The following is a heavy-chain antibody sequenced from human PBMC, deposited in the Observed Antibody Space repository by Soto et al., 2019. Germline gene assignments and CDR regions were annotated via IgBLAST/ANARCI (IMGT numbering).Heavy chain of an antibody. Sequence: SETLSLTCTVSGGSISSSSYYWGWIRQPPGKGLEWIGSIYYSGSTYYNPSLKSRVTISVDTSKNQFSLKLSSVTAADTAVYYCATSITGTILSYDYWGQGTLVTVSS. V-gene: IGHV4-39*01. CDR3: ATSITGTILSYDY. CDR2: IYYSGST. CDR1: GGSISSSSYY. D-gene: IGHD1-7*01. J-gene: IGHJ4*02.